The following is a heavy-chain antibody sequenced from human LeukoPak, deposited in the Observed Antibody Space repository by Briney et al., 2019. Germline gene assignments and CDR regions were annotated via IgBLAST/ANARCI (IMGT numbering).Heavy chain of an antibody. J-gene: IGHJ4*02. CDR3: ARDLRTVRMVRGVTTFDY. CDR2: ISAYNGNT. D-gene: IGHD3-10*01. V-gene: IGHV1-18*01. Sequence: ASVKVSCKASGYTFTSYGISWVRQAPGQGLEWMGWISAYNGNTNYAQKLQGRVTMTTDTSTSTAYMELRSLRSDDTAVYYCARDLRTVRMVRGVTTFDYWGQGTLVTVSS. CDR1: GYTFTSYG.